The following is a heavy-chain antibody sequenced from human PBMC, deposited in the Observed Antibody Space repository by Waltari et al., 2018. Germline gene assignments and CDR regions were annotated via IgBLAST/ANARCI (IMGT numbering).Heavy chain of an antibody. Sequence: QVKLVESGGGLVKPVASLRLSCADSSHTLSDQYMSWIRQAPGKVLELVSWINSSSDGTKIWYPDSVKGRFTVARDNAKNSLSLQMNSLRAEDTAVYHCVRAGTGTFDSWGQGTLVTVSS. D-gene: IGHD6-13*01. J-gene: IGHJ4*02. CDR1: SHTLSDQY. V-gene: IGHV3-11*01. CDR3: VRAGTGTFDS. CDR2: INSSSDGTKI.